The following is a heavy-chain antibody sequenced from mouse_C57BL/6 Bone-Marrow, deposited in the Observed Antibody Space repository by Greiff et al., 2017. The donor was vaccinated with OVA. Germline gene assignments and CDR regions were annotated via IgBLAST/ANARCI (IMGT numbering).Heavy chain of an antibody. J-gene: IGHJ4*01. Sequence: EVQLVESGPGLVKPSQSLSLTCSVTGYSITSGYYWNWIRQFPGNKLEWMGYISYDGSNNYNPSLKNRISITRDTSKNQFFLKLNSVTTEDTATYYCARDGWLLPLYWGQGTSVTVSS. CDR2: ISYDGSN. D-gene: IGHD2-3*01. V-gene: IGHV3-6*01. CDR3: ARDGWLLPLY. CDR1: GYSITSGYY.